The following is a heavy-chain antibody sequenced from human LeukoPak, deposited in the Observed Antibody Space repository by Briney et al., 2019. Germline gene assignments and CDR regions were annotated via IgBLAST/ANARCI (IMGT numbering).Heavy chain of an antibody. CDR2: ISYDGSNK. Sequence: GGSLRLSCAASGFTFSSYGMHWVRQAPGKGLEWVAVISYDGSNKYYADSVKGRFTISRDNSKNTLYLQMNSLRAEDTAVYYCAKDLMITFGGVIAPDYWGQGTLVTVSS. V-gene: IGHV3-30*18. J-gene: IGHJ4*02. CDR3: AKDLMITFGGVIAPDY. D-gene: IGHD3-16*02. CDR1: GFTFSSYG.